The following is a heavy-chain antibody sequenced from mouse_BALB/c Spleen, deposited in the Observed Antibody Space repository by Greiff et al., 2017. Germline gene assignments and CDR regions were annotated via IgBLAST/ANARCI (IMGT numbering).Heavy chain of an antibody. D-gene: IGHD2-1*01. CDR3: ARGTYGNYEFAY. CDR1: GFTFSSYA. Sequence: DVHLVESGGGLVKPGGSLKLSCAASGFTFSSYAMSWVRQTPEKRLEWVASISSGGSTYYPDSVKGRFTISRDNARNILYLQMSSLRSEDTAMYYCARGTYGNYEFAYWGQGTLVTVSA. CDR2: ISSGGST. J-gene: IGHJ3*01. V-gene: IGHV5-6-5*01.